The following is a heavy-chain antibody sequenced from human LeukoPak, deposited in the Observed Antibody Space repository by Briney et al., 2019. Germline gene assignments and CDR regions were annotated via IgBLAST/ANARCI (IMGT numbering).Heavy chain of an antibody. D-gene: IGHD6-6*01. Sequence: ASVKVSCKVSGYTLTELSMHWVRQAPGKGLEWMGGFDLEDGETIYAQKFQGRVTMTEDTSTDTAYMELSSLRSEDTAVYYCATVSVIAARSYYYYYMDVWGKGTTVTVSS. J-gene: IGHJ6*03. V-gene: IGHV1-24*01. CDR1: GYTLTELS. CDR3: ATVSVIAARSYYYYYMDV. CDR2: FDLEDGET.